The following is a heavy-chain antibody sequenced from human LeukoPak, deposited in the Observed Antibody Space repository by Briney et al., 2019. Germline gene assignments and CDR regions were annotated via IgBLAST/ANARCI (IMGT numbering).Heavy chain of an antibody. CDR2: IYYSGST. J-gene: IGHJ4*02. CDR1: GGSISSGGYY. Sequence: SETLSLTCTVSGGSISSGGYYWSWIRQHPGKGLEWIGYIYYSGSTYYNPSLKSRVTISVDTSKNQFSLKLSSVTAADTAVYYCARGFSYYYDSSGWPPFDYWGQETLVTVSS. V-gene: IGHV4-31*03. CDR3: ARGFSYYYDSSGWPPFDY. D-gene: IGHD3-22*01.